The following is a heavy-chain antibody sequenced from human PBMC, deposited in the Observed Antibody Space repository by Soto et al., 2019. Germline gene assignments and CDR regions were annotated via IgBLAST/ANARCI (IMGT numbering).Heavy chain of an antibody. J-gene: IGHJ4*02. D-gene: IGHD5-18*01. CDR3: ARHGYNYGGGYFDY. CDR1: GFTFSNYG. CDR2: IWYDGSNK. Sequence: PGGSLRLSCAASGFTFSNYGMHWVRQAPGKGLEWVAIIWYDGSNKYYADSVKGRFTISRDNSKNTLCLQMNSLRAEDTAVYYCARHGYNYGGGYFDYWGQGTLVTVSS. V-gene: IGHV3-33*01.